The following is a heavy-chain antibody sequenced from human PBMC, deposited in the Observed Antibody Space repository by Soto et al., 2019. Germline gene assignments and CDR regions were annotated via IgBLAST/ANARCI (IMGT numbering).Heavy chain of an antibody. V-gene: IGHV2-5*02. CDR3: ALSIAGAGDMNYFDY. CDR2: IYGDDDK. CDR1: GFSLTASGVA. Sequence: QITLEASGPTLVKPTQTLTLTCSCSGFSLTASGVAVGWIRQPPGKALEWLALIYGDDDKRYRSSLKNRLTTTRDTPQSQVVLTMADMAPMPTAAYYCALSIAGAGDMNYFDYCAQGTLGTVSS. D-gene: IGHD3-16*02. J-gene: IGHJ4*02.